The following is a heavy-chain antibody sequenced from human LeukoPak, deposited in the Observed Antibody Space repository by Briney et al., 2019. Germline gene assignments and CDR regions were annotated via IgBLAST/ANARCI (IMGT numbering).Heavy chain of an antibody. CDR3: VRSSDNYFSP. CDR1: GGSISSSSYY. D-gene: IGHD2/OR15-2a*01. Sequence: SETLSLTCTVSGGSISSSSYYWGWIRQPPGKGLEWIGEIYYSGATKYSSSLRSRVTLSVDTSKRQFSLKLSSVTAADTAVYYCVRSSDNYFSPWGQGTLVSVSS. CDR2: IYYSGAT. J-gene: IGHJ5*02. V-gene: IGHV4-39*07.